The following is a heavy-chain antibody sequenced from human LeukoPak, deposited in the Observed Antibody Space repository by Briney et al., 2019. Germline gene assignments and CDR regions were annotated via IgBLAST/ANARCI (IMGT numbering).Heavy chain of an antibody. CDR1: GYTFTGYY. Sequence: ASVTVSCKASGYTFTGYYMHWVRPAPGQGLEWMGWINPNSGGTNYAQKFQGRVTMTRDTSISTAYMELSRLRSDDTAVYYCARGRLIAAAGTGRSEYFQHWGQGTLVTVSS. CDR3: ARGRLIAAAGTGRSEYFQH. V-gene: IGHV1-2*02. J-gene: IGHJ1*01. D-gene: IGHD6-13*01. CDR2: INPNSGGT.